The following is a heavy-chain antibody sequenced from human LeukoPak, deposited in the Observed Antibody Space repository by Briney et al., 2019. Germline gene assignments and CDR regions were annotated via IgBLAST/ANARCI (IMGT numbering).Heavy chain of an antibody. CDR1: GGTFSSYA. CDR2: IIPIFGSA. J-gene: IGHJ4*02. V-gene: IGHV1-69*13. D-gene: IGHD5-12*01. Sequence: GASVNVSCKASGGTFSSYAISWVRQAPGQGLEWMGGIIPIFGSANYAQKFQGRVTITADESTSTAYMELSSLRSEDTAVYYCARGAKWLGSPSDYWGQGTLVTVSS. CDR3: ARGAKWLGSPSDY.